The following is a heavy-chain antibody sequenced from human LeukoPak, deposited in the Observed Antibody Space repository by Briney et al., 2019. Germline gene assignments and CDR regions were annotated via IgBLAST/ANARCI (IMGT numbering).Heavy chain of an antibody. D-gene: IGHD3-10*01. CDR2: IYYTGGT. CDR3: ARVRDGPRGTHFDF. Sequence: SETLSLTCTGSGDATNAYYGGWIRQSPGKGLQYIGYIYYTGGTHYSPYLHSRVTMSIDTSKNQFSLKLHSVTAANTAMYYCARVRDGPRGTHFDFWGQGTLVTVSS. V-gene: IGHV4-59*01. CDR1: GDATNAYY. J-gene: IGHJ4*02.